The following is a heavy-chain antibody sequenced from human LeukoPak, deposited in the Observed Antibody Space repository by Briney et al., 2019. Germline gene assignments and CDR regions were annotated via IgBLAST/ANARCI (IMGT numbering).Heavy chain of an antibody. CDR1: GYTYTSYA. CDR2: INTNTGNP. CDR3: ARGGGGGTGDYYMDV. Sequence: GASVKVSCKASGYTYTSYAMNWVRQAPGQGLEWMGWINTNTGNPTYAQGFTGRFVFSLDTSVSTAYLQISSLKAEDTAVYFCARGGGGGTGDYYMDVWGKGTTVTVSS. J-gene: IGHJ6*03. V-gene: IGHV7-4-1*02. D-gene: IGHD3-16*01.